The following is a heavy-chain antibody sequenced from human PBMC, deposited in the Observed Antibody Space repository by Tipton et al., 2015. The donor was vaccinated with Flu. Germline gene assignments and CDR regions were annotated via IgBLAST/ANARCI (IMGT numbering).Heavy chain of an antibody. J-gene: IGHJ4*02. Sequence: SLRLSCAASGFTFSSYWMSWVRQAPGKGLEWVANMNQGGSEINYVDAVKVRFTISRDNAKTSLYLQMKSLRAEDTALYYCARDRGYSCFDYWGQGNLVTVSS. CDR3: ARDRGYSCFDY. D-gene: IGHD5-12*01. CDR2: MNQGGSEI. V-gene: IGHV3-7*01. CDR1: GFTFSSYW.